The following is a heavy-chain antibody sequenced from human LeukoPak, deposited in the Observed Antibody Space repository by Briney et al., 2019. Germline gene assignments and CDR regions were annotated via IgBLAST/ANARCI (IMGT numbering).Heavy chain of an antibody. D-gene: IGHD1-1*01. CDR3: TTGTGTTDY. CDR1: GFTFSKAW. CDR2: TRSESDGGTA. J-gene: IGHJ4*02. Sequence: GESLRLSCAASGFTFSKAWMTWVRQAPGKGLQWVGRTRSESDGGTADYAAPVKGRFTISRDDLKNTLYLQMNSLKTEDTAVYYCTTGTGTTDYWGQGTLVTVSS. V-gene: IGHV3-15*01.